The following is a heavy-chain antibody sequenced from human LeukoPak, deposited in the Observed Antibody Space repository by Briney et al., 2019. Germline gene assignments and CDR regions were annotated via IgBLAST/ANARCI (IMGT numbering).Heavy chain of an antibody. V-gene: IGHV3-30*03. Sequence: GGSLRLSCAASGFTFSSYGMHWVRQAPGKGLEWVAVISYDGSNKYYADSVKGRFTISRDNSKNTLYLQMNSLRAEDTAVYYCATGQQQLPPFYWGQGTLVTVSS. CDR3: ATGQQQLPPFY. CDR2: ISYDGSNK. D-gene: IGHD6-13*01. J-gene: IGHJ4*02. CDR1: GFTFSSYG.